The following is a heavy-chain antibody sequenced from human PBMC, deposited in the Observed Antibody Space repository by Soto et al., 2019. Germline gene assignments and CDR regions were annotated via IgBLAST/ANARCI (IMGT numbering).Heavy chain of an antibody. CDR3: AKAVHTGPDYGFDY. CDR2: ISRSGATT. CDR1: GFTFSSYA. Sequence: GSLRLSCAASGFTFSSYAMIWVRQAPGQGLEWVSAISRSGATTYHADSVKGRFTISRDNSKNTVYLQMNSLRVEDTAIYYCAKAVHTGPDYGFDYWGQGTLVTVSS. D-gene: IGHD3-10*01. V-gene: IGHV3-23*01. J-gene: IGHJ4*02.